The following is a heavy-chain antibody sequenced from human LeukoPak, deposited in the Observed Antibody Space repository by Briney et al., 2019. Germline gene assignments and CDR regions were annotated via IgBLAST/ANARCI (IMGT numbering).Heavy chain of an antibody. D-gene: IGHD4-23*01. CDR1: GYTFTTYD. Sequence: ASVKVSCKASGYTFTTYDINWVRQAPGQGLEWMGWMNPNSGNTGYAQKFQGRVTMTRNTSTSTAYMELRSLRSEDTAVYYCARGRHGGGHIWGQGTMVTVSS. CDR3: ARGRHGGGHI. CDR2: MNPNSGNT. V-gene: IGHV1-8*01. J-gene: IGHJ3*02.